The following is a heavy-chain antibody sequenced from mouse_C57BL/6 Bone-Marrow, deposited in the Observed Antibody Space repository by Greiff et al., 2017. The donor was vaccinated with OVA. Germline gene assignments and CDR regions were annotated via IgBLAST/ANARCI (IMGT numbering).Heavy chain of an antibody. CDR2: IYPRSGNT. CDR3: ARENYYGSSLDY. Sequence: QVQLQQSGAELARPGASVKLSCKASGYTFTSYGISWVKQRTGQGLEWIGEIYPRSGNTYYNEKFKGKATLTADKSSSTAYMELRSLTSEDSAVYFCARENYYGSSLDYWGQGTTLTVAS. D-gene: IGHD1-1*01. CDR1: GYTFTSYG. J-gene: IGHJ2*01. V-gene: IGHV1-81*01.